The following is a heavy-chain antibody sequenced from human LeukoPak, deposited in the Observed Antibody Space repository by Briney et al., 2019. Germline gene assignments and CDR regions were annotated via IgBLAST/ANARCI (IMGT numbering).Heavy chain of an antibody. CDR2: IQYGGSKK. V-gene: IGHV3-30*02. D-gene: IGHD3-10*01. Sequence: GGSLRLSCVASGFTFSSNGMHWVRQAPGKGLEWVTFIQYGGSKKYYADSVKGRFTISRDNSKNTLYLEMNSLRAEDTAVYYCAKDIGSYYDYWGQGILVTVSS. CDR3: AKDIGSYYDY. J-gene: IGHJ4*02. CDR1: GFTFSSNG.